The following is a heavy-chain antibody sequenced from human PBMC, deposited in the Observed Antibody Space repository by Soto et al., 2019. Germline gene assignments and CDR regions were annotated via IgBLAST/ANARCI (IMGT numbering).Heavy chain of an antibody. V-gene: IGHV1-46*01. CDR3: VRETGAFED. J-gene: IGHJ4*02. D-gene: IGHD3-10*01. CDR2: IKPNDGTT. Sequence: QVQLVQYGIEVKKPGASLHLSCKASGYTFSDYQMHWVRQATGQGLEWMGVIKPNDGTTFYAQRFQGRVTMTRDTSTSTVYMDLSRLTFDDTAIYYCVRETGAFEDWGQGTLVTVSS. CDR1: GYTFSDYQ.